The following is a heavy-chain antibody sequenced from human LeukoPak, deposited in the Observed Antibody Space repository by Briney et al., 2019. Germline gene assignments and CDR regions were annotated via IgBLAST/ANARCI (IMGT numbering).Heavy chain of an antibody. CDR1: GGSISSSSYY. J-gene: IGHJ6*02. D-gene: IGHD3-16*01. V-gene: IGHV4-39*01. Sequence: SETLSLTCTVSGGSISSSSYYWGWIRQPPGKGLEWIGSIYYSGSTYYNPSLKSRVTISVDTSKNQFSLKLSSVTAADTAVYYCATLGVPNIVWEDYYYYGMDVWGQGTTVTVSS. CDR3: ATLGVPNIVWEDYYYYGMDV. CDR2: IYYSGST.